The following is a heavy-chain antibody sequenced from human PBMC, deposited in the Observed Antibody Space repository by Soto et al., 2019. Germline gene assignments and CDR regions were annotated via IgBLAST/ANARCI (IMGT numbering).Heavy chain of an antibody. CDR2: ISYDGSNK. V-gene: IGHV3-30*18. CDR1: GFTFSSYG. D-gene: IGHD3-22*01. J-gene: IGHJ3*02. CDR3: AKIPNYYDSSGSLPPDAFDI. Sequence: GGSLRLSCAASGFTFSSYGMHWVRQAPGKGLEWVAVISYDGSNKYYADSVKGRFTISRDNSKDTLYLQMNSLRAEDTAVYYCAKIPNYYDSSGSLPPDAFDIWGQGTMVTVSS.